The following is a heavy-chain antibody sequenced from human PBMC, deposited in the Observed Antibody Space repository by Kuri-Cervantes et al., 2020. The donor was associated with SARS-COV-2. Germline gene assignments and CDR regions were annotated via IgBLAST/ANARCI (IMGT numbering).Heavy chain of an antibody. D-gene: IGHD1-26*01. Sequence: SQTLSLTCAVSGGSISSGGYSWSWIRQPPGKGLEWIGYIYHSGSTYYNPSLKSRVTISVGRSKNQFSLKLSSVTAADTAVYYCARDNILFSGSGFDYWGQGTLVTVSS. CDR2: IYHSGST. CDR3: ARDNILFSGSGFDY. V-gene: IGHV4-30-2*01. J-gene: IGHJ4*02. CDR1: GGSISSGGYS.